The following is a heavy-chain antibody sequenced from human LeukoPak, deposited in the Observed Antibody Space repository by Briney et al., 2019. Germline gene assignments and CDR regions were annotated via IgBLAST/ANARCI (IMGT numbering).Heavy chain of an antibody. CDR1: GGSISTASYY. D-gene: IGHD4-17*01. J-gene: IGHJ5*02. CDR3: SRHGGGTTVRWFDP. CDR2: IYYSGRT. Sequence: SETPSLTCTVSGGSISTASYYWGWIRQPPGKGLEWIGSIYYSGRTYYNPSLQSQVTISVDTSKNQFSLKRTSVTAAGTAVYYCSRHGGGTTVRWFDPWGQGTLVTVSS. V-gene: IGHV4-39*01.